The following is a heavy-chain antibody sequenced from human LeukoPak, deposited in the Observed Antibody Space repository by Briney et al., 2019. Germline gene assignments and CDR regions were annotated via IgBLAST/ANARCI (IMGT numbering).Heavy chain of an antibody. J-gene: IGHJ5*02. Sequence: ASVKVSCKASGYTFTSYGISWVRQAPGQGLEWMGWISAYNGNTNYAQKLQGRVTMTTDTSTSTAYIELRSLRSDDTAVYYCARGEVVVVTANNCFAPGGKGTLVTVSS. CDR2: ISAYNGNT. CDR3: ARGEVVVVTANNCFAP. V-gene: IGHV1-18*01. CDR1: GYTFTSYG. D-gene: IGHD2-21*02.